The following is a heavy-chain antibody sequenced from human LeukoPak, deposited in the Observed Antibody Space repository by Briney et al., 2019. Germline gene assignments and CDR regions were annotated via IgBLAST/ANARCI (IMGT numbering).Heavy chain of an antibody. CDR3: ARQPSGYSSGWPFDY. Sequence: GESLKISCKGSGYSFISYWIGWVRQMPGKGLEWMGIIYLGDSDTRYSPSFQGQVTISADKSISTAYLQWSSLKASDTAMYYCARQPSGYSSGWPFDYWGQGTLVTVSS. D-gene: IGHD6-19*01. CDR1: GYSFISYW. V-gene: IGHV5-51*01. J-gene: IGHJ4*02. CDR2: IYLGDSDT.